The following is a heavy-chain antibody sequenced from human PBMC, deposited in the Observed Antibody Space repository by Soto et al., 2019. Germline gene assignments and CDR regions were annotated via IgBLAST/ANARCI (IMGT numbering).Heavy chain of an antibody. Sequence: SETLSLTCAVSGGSISSGGYSWSWIRQPPGKGLEWIGYIYHSGSTYYNPSLKSRVTISVDRSKNQFSLKLSSVTAADTAVYYCARGGSSSWNYYYYYGMDVWGQGTTVTVSS. J-gene: IGHJ6*02. CDR1: GGSISSGGYS. CDR2: IYHSGST. D-gene: IGHD6-13*01. V-gene: IGHV4-30-2*01. CDR3: ARGGSSSWNYYYYYGMDV.